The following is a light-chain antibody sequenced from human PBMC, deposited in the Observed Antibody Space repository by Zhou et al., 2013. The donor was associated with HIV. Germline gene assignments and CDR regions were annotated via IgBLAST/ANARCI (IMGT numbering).Light chain of an antibody. V-gene: IGKV1-13*02. CDR3: QQFHYSPAT. CDR2: DVS. J-gene: IGKJ5*01. CDR1: QGISSA. Sequence: AIQLTQSPSSLSAYVGDRVTITCRASQGISSALAWYQQKPGKAPKLLIYDVSSLESGVPSRFSGSGSGTDFTLTISSLQREDFATYYCQQFHYSPATFGQGTRLEIK.